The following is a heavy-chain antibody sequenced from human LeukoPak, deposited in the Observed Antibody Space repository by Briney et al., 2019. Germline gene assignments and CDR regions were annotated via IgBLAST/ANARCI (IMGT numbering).Heavy chain of an antibody. CDR3: ARGENSGYEFPDY. J-gene: IGHJ4*02. D-gene: IGHD5-12*01. CDR1: GYSFTNYW. V-gene: IGHV5-51*01. CDR2: IYPGDSDT. Sequence: GESLKISCKGSGYSFTNYWIGWVRQMPGKGLDWMGIIYPGDSDTTYSPSFQGQVTISADKSISTAYLQWSSLKASDTAMYYYARGENSGYEFPDYWGQGTRVTVSS.